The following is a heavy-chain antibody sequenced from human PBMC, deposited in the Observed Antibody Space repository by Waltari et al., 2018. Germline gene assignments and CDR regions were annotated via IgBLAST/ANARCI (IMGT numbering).Heavy chain of an antibody. CDR3: ARQEGQQLVLYDH. D-gene: IGHD6-13*01. CDR1: GGSISRTSYY. CDR2: TYYSGDS. V-gene: IGHV4-39*01. J-gene: IGHJ4*02. Sequence: QLLLQESGPGLLKPSETLSLTCSVSGGSISRTSYYWAWIRQPPGKGLEWIGSTYYSGDSYFNPSLESRVTISVDTSKNQFSLNLASLTAKDTAVYYCARQEGQQLVLYDHWGQGVLVTVSS.